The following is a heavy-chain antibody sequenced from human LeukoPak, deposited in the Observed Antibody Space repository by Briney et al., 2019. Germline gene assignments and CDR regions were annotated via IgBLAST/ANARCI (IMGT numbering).Heavy chain of an antibody. J-gene: IGHJ2*01. CDR1: GFNLSGST. CDR3: AGSDTIGYIPREWEYWDFDL. Sequence: GGSLRLSCAASGFNLSGSTMHWVRQASGKGLEWVGRIRTKANNYATTYAASVKGRFTISRDNAKNSLYLRMNSLRAEDTAVYYCAGSDTIGYIPREWEYWDFDLWGRGTLVTVSS. D-gene: IGHD3-10*01. V-gene: IGHV3-73*01. CDR2: IRTKANNYAT.